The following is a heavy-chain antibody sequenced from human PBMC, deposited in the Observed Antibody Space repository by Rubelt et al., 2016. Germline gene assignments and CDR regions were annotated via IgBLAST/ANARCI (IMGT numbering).Heavy chain of an antibody. V-gene: IGHV4-4*07. Sequence: ESGPGLVKPSETLSLTCTVSGGSISSYYWSWIRQPAGKGLEWIGRIYTCGSTNYNPSLKSRVTMSVDTSKNQFSLKLSSVTAADMAVYYCARGDPDRGSRTVTLDYWGQGTLVTVSS. J-gene: IGHJ4*02. CDR3: ARGDPDRGSRTVTLDY. D-gene: IGHD4-17*01. CDR1: GGSISSYY. CDR2: IYTCGST.